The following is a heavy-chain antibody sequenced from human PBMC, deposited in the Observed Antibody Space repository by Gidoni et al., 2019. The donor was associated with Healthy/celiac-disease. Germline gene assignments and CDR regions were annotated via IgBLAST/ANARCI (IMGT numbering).Heavy chain of an antibody. V-gene: IGHV3-43*02. CDR3: AKLFDP. J-gene: IGHJ5*02. CDR1: GFTFDDYA. CDR2: ISGDGGST. Sequence: EVQLVESGGGVVQPGGSLRLSCSASGFTFDDYAMHWVRQAPGKGLEWVSLISGDGGSTCYADSVKGRFTISRDNSKNSLYLQMNSLRTEDTALYHCAKLFDPWGQGTLVTVSS.